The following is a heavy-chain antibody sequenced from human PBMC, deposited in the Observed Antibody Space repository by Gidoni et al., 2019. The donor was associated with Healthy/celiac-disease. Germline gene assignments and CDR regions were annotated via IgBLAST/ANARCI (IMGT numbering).Heavy chain of an antibody. D-gene: IGHD3-16*01. CDR1: GGSISSSDYS. Sequence: QLPLQESGPGLVKPSETLSLTCTVSGGSISSSDYSWGWIRQPPGEGLEWIGNIYYGGSTYYNPSLMSRVTMSVDTSNNQFSLKLSSVTAADTAVYYCARWGKTGPLYWGQGTLVAVSS. CDR3: ARWGKTGPLY. J-gene: IGHJ4*02. V-gene: IGHV4-39*07. CDR2: IYYGGST.